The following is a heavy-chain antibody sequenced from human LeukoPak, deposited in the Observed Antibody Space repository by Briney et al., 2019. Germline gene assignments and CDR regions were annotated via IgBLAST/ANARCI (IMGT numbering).Heavy chain of an antibody. J-gene: IGHJ4*02. CDR3: ARASHPIQLWTPFDY. CDR2: IIPIFGTA. CDR1: GGTFSSYA. Sequence: SVKVSCKASGGTFSSYAISWVRQAPGQGLEWMGGIIPIFGTANYAQKFQGRVTITADESTSTAYMELSSLRSEDTAVYYCARASHPIQLWTPFDYWGQGTLVTVSS. D-gene: IGHD5-18*01. V-gene: IGHV1-69*13.